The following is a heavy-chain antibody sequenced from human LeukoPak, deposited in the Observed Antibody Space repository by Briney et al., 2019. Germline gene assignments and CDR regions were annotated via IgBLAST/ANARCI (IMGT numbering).Heavy chain of an antibody. CDR2: INPNSGGT. J-gene: IGHJ4*02. CDR3: ARSYSSDWDFDY. D-gene: IGHD6-19*01. V-gene: IGHV1-2*02. CDR1: GGTFSSYA. Sequence: ASVKVSCKASGGTFSSYAISWVRQAPGQGLEWMGWINPNSGGTNYAQKFQGRVTMTRDTSISTAYMELSRLRSDDTAVYYCARSYSSDWDFDYWGQGTLVTVSS.